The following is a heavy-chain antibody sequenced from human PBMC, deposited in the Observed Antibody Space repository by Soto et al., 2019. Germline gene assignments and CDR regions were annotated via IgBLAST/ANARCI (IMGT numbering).Heavy chain of an antibody. V-gene: IGHV3-23*01. Sequence: SLSLSCTASAPSSSKLSMNWVRPAPGKVLGWVSAISDIGDGTYYADSVKGHSTMSRHHSKKTMVQQMKNVRVEDTGAHHGAIGPGFSTWQHDWGQGTLVTVSS. CDR2: ISDIGDGT. D-gene: IGHD6-13*01. CDR3: AIGPGFSTWQHD. CDR1: APSSSKLS. J-gene: IGHJ4*02.